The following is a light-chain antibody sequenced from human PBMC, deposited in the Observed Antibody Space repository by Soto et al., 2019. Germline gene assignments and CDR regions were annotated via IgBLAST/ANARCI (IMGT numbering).Light chain of an antibody. CDR1: WSNIGAGHD. J-gene: IGLJ2*01. CDR3: QSYDSGLIGLI. V-gene: IGLV1-40*01. Sequence: QAVVTQPPSVSGAPGQSVTISCTGTWSNIGAGHDVHWYQQLPGTAPKLLIYGNNNRPSGVPDRFSGSKSGTSASLAITGLQAEDETDYYCQSYDSGLIGLIFGTGTKLTVL. CDR2: GNN.